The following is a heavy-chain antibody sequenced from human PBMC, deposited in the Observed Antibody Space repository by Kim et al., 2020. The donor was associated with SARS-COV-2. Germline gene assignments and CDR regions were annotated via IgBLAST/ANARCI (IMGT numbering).Heavy chain of an antibody. V-gene: IGHV4-59*01. D-gene: IGHD6-19*01. Sequence: STNSNPSHKSRVTISVDTSKTQFSLKLSSVTAADTAVYYCARVDSCGWSDWGQGTLVTVSS. J-gene: IGHJ4*02. CDR3: ARVDSCGWSD. CDR2: ST.